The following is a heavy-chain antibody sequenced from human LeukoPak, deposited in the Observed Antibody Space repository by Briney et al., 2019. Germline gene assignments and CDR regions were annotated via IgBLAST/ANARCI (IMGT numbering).Heavy chain of an antibody. Sequence: GGSLRLSCAASGFTFSSSAMHWVRQAPGKGLEYVSAISSDGGRVYYADSVKGRSTISRDNSKNTLYLQMGSLRAEDMAVYYCARAGTTVYDAFDIWGQGTMVTVSS. CDR2: ISSDGGRV. CDR1: GFTFSSSA. J-gene: IGHJ3*02. D-gene: IGHD1-1*01. CDR3: ARAGTTVYDAFDI. V-gene: IGHV3-64*02.